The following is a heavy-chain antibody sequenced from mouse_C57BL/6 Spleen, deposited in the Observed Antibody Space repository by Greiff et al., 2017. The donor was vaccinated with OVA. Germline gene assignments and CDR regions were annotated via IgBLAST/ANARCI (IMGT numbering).Heavy chain of an antibody. CDR2: INPGSGGT. CDR1: GYAFTNYL. V-gene: IGHV1-54*01. CDR3: ARSYDGNYFDY. Sequence: VQLKESGAELVRPGTSVKVSCKASGYAFTNYLLEWVKQRPGQGLEWIGVINPGSGGTNYNEKFKGKATLTADKSSSTAYMQLSSLTSEDSAVYFCARSYDGNYFDYWGQGTTLTVSS. J-gene: IGHJ2*01. D-gene: IGHD2-3*01.